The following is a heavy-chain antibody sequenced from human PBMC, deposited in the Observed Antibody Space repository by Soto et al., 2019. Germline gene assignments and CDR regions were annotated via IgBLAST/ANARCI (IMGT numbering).Heavy chain of an antibody. CDR1: GGSITSHHYY. D-gene: IGHD2-2*01. Sequence: QLQVQESGPGQVKPSQTLSLTCTVSGGSITSHHYYWGWIRQPPGKGLEWIGSIYSGGNTYYNPSLRSRFTIFVDTAKNLISLKLSSVTAAASAIYYCGSGPSTTWIDNWGLGTQVSVSS. CDR3: GSGPSTTWIDN. V-gene: IGHV4-39*01. J-gene: IGHJ4*02. CDR2: IYSGGNT.